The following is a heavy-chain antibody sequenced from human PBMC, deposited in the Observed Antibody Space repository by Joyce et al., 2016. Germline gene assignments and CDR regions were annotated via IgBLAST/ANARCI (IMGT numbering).Heavy chain of an antibody. Sequence: VQVVESGGGLIQPGGSLRLSCAVSGFTVSSDFMMWVRQAPGKGLWWVSTIYSGTDSTHYAAAVEGRFTISRDNSKNTLSLQMNTLRGEDTARYYCATRGAWGKGTTVTVSS. CDR1: GFTVSSDF. J-gene: IGHJ6*04. CDR2: IYSGTDST. CDR3: ATRGA. V-gene: IGHV3-53*01.